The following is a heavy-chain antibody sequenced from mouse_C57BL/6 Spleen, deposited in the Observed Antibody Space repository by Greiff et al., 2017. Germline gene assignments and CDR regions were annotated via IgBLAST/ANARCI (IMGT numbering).Heavy chain of an antibody. D-gene: IGHD2-4*01. V-gene: IGHV1-15*01. J-gene: IGHJ2*01. CDR2: IDPETGGT. Sequence: QVQLQQPGAELVRPGASVTLSCKASGYTFTDYEMHWVKQTPVHGLEWIGAIDPETGGTAYNQKFKGKAILTADKSSSTAYMELRSLTSEDSAVYYCTRGGYDYDFDYWGQGTTLTVSS. CDR1: GYTFTDYE. CDR3: TRGGYDYDFDY.